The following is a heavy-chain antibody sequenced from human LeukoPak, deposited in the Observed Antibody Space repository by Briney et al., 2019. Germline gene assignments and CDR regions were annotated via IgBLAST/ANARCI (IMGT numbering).Heavy chain of an antibody. CDR1: GGSISSSNW. J-gene: IGHJ4*02. CDR2: IYHSGST. D-gene: IGHD6-19*01. Sequence: PSGTLSLTCAVSGGSISSSNWWSWVRQPPGKGLEWIGEIYHSGSTNYNPSLKSRVTISVDKSKNQFSLKLSSVTAADTAVYYCARDIQNPSLSSGSPYFDYWGQGTLVTVSS. CDR3: ARDIQNPSLSSGSPYFDY. V-gene: IGHV4-4*02.